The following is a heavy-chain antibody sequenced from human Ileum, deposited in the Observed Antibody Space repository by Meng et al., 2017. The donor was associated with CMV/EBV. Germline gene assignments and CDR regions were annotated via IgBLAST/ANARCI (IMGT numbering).Heavy chain of an antibody. Sequence: SLKISCAASGFTFYDYAMHWVRQAPGKGLEWVSGISWNSGRIGYADSVKGRFTISRDNAKNSLHLQMNSLRAEDTAVYYCAKVLKHYTDYYYYGMDVWGQGTTVTVSS. V-gene: IGHV3-9*01. J-gene: IGHJ6*02. CDR1: GFTFYDYA. D-gene: IGHD3-3*01. CDR3: AKVLKHYTDYYYYGMDV. CDR2: ISWNSGRI.